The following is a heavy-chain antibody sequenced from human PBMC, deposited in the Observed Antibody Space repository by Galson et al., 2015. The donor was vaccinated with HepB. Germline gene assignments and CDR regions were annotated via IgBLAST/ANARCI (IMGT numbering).Heavy chain of an antibody. CDR2: ISYDGSNK. Sequence: SLRLSCAASGFTFSSYAMHWVRQAPGKGLEWVAVISYDGSNKYYADSVKGRFTISRDNSKNTLYLQMNSLRAEDTAVYYCARGLTTSSPYERWGQGTLVTVSS. V-gene: IGHV3-30-3*01. J-gene: IGHJ4*02. D-gene: IGHD4/OR15-4a*01. CDR1: GFTFSSYA. CDR3: ARGLTTSSPYER.